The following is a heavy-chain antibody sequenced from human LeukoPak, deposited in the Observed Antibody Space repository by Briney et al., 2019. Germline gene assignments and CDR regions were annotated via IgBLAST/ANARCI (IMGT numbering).Heavy chain of an antibody. CDR1: GGTFSSYA. D-gene: IGHD5-12*01. V-gene: IGHV1-69*13. J-gene: IGHJ4*02. Sequence: SVKISCKASGGTFSSYAISWVRQAPGQGREWMGGIIPIFGTANYAQKFQGRGTITADESTSTAYMELSSLRSEDTAVYYCAGGGYSGYDWDLYYFDYWGQGTLVTVSS. CDR2: IIPIFGTA. CDR3: AGGGYSGYDWDLYYFDY.